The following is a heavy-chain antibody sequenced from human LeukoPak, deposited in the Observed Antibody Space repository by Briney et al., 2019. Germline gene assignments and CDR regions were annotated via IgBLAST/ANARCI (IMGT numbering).Heavy chain of an antibody. CDR3: ARDPGRYFDY. CDR1: GYIFTAYY. V-gene: IGHV1-2*02. J-gene: IGHJ4*02. CDR2: INPNNGGT. Sequence: ASVKVSCKASGYIFTAYYMHWVRQAPGQGLEWMGWINPNNGGTNYAQKFQGRVTMTRDTSISTAYMELRRPRSDDTAVYYCARDPGRYFDYWGQGTLVTDSS.